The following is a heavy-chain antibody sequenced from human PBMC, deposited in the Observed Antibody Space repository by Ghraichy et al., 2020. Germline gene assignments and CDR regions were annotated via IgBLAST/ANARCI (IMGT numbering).Heavy chain of an antibody. CDR2: IYTSGST. CDR3: ARAVAVAGTVYMDV. V-gene: IGHV4-4*07. CDR1: GGSISSYY. D-gene: IGHD6-19*01. J-gene: IGHJ6*03. Sequence: PETLSLTCTVSGGSISSYYWSWIRQPAGKGLEWIGRIYTSGSTNYNPSLKSRVTMSVDTSKNQFSLKLSSVTAADTAVYYCARAVAVAGTVYMDVWGKGTTVTVSS.